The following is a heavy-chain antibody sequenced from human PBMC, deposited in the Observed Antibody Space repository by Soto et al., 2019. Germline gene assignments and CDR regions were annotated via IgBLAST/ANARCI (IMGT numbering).Heavy chain of an antibody. CDR2: FNAEDGDT. V-gene: IGHV1-24*01. CDR3: ARDFSPYCSGGSCPFDY. J-gene: IGHJ4*02. D-gene: IGHD2-15*01. Sequence: GASVKVSCKVSGYTLTELSMHWVRQAPGKGLEWMGGFNAEDGDTIYAQKFQGRVTITRDTSASTAYMELSSLRSEDTAVYYCARDFSPYCSGGSCPFDYWGQGTLVTVSS. CDR1: GYTLTELS.